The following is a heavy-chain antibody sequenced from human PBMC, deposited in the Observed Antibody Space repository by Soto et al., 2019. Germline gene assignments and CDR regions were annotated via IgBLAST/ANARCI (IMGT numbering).Heavy chain of an antibody. Sequence: GGSLRLSCAASGFTFSSYSMNWVRQAPGKGLEWVSYISSSSSTIYYADSVKGRFTISRDNAKNSLYLQMNSLRDEDTAVYYCARVGRYNWNLRYGMDVWGQGTTVTVSS. J-gene: IGHJ6*02. D-gene: IGHD1-20*01. CDR2: ISSSSSTI. V-gene: IGHV3-48*02. CDR1: GFTFSSYS. CDR3: ARVGRYNWNLRYGMDV.